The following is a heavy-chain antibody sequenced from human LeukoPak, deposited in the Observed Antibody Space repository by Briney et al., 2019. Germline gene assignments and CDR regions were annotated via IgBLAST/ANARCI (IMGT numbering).Heavy chain of an antibody. V-gene: IGHV4-59*12. D-gene: IGHD4-17*01. Sequence: SETLSLTCTVSGGSISSYYWRWIRQPPGKGLEWIGYIYYSGSTNYNPSLKSRVTISVDTSKNQFSLKLSSVTAADTAVYYCARGTGTVTTHWFDPWGQGTLVTVSS. CDR2: IYYSGST. CDR1: GGSISSYY. J-gene: IGHJ5*02. CDR3: ARGTGTVTTHWFDP.